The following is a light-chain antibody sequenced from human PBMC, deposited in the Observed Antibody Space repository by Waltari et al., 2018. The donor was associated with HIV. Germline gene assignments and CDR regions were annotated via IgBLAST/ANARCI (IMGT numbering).Light chain of an antibody. CDR3: SSFTRSSQYV. Sequence: QSALTQPASVSGSPGQSIPLSCTGTNTYLAAYNFVSWYQHHPGKAPKLLIYEVSSRPSGVSNRFSGSKSGNTASLTISGLQADDEADYYCSSFTRSSQYVFGTGTKVTVL. CDR2: EVS. V-gene: IGLV2-14*01. CDR1: NTYLAAYNF. J-gene: IGLJ1*01.